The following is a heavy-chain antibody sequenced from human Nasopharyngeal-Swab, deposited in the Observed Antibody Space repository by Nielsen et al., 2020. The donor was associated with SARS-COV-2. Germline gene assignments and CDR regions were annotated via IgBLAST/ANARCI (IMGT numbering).Heavy chain of an antibody. CDR3: ARDRLRAGYGMDV. V-gene: IGHV4-59*13. CDR1: GGSISSYY. CDR2: IYSSGST. Sequence: SETLSLTCTVSGGSISSYYWSWIRQPPGKGLEWIGYIYSSGSTNYNPSLKSRVTISVDTSKNQFSLKLTSVTAADPAVYYCARDRLRAGYGMDVWGQGTTVTVSS. J-gene: IGHJ6*02.